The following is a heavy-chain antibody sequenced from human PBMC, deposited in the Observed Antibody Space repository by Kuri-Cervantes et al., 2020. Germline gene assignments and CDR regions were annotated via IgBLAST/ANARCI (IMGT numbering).Heavy chain of an antibody. J-gene: IGHJ6*02. CDR1: GFTFNSYA. Sequence: GGSLRLSCAASGFTFNSYAMTWVRQAPGRGLEWAAAVSGTGSSTYYRDSVKGRFTISRDNSKDTLFLQMNSLRPEDTAVYYCARDPNIHGYYYGMDVWGQGTTVTVSS. V-gene: IGHV3-23*01. D-gene: IGHD2/OR15-2a*01. CDR2: VSGTGSST. CDR3: ARDPNIHGYYYGMDV.